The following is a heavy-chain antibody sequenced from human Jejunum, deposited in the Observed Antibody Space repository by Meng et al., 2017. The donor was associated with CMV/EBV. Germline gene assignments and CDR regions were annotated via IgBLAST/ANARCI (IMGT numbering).Heavy chain of an antibody. D-gene: IGHD1-26*01. Sequence: GSGSSSSYYLSWIRQPPGKGLECIGSIYYRGSTNYNPSLKSRVTISIDTSKNHFSLNLSSVTAADTAVYYCARDKGGSYQANWFDPWGQGTLVTVSS. J-gene: IGHJ5*02. CDR1: GSGSSSSYY. CDR2: IYYRGST. V-gene: IGHV4-61*03. CDR3: ARDKGGSYQANWFDP.